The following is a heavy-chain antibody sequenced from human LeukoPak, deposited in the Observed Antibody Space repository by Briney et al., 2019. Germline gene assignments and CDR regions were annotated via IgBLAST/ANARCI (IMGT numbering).Heavy chain of an antibody. J-gene: IGHJ4*02. CDR2: INHSGST. D-gene: IGHD4-23*01. Sequence: SETLSLTCAVYGGSFSGYYWSWIRQPPGKGLEWIGEINHSGSTNYNPSLKSRVTISVDTSKNQFSLKLSSVTAADTAVYYCARPGLRWYRFDYWGQGTLVTVSS. CDR3: ARPGLRWYRFDY. V-gene: IGHV4-34*01. CDR1: GGSFSGYY.